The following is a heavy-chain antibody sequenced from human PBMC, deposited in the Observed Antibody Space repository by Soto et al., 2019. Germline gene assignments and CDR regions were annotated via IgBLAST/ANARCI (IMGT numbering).Heavy chain of an antibody. D-gene: IGHD3-10*01. CDR1: GYSISSGYY. Sequence: PSETLSLTCAVSGYSISSGYYWGWIRQPPGKGLEWIGSIYHSGSTYYNPSLKSRVTISVDTSKNQFSLKLSSVTAADTAVYYCAGVWAVVRGGNWFDPWGQGTLVTVSS. CDR2: IYHSGST. J-gene: IGHJ5*02. V-gene: IGHV4-38-2*01. CDR3: AGVWAVVRGGNWFDP.